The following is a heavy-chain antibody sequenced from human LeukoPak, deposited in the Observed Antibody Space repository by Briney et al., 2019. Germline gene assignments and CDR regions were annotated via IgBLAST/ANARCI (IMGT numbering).Heavy chain of an antibody. V-gene: IGHV3-33*06. CDR1: GFTFISYG. Sequence: GGSLRLSCAASGFTFISYGMHWVRQAPGKGLEWVAVIWYDGSNKYYADSVKGRFTISRDNSKNTLYLQMNSLRAEDTAVYYCAKEYCTNGVCYHFDYWGQGTLVTVSS. CDR3: AKEYCTNGVCYHFDY. D-gene: IGHD2-8*01. J-gene: IGHJ4*02. CDR2: IWYDGSNK.